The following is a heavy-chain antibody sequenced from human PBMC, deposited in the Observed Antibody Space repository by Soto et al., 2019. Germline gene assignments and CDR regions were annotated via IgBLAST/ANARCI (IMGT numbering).Heavy chain of an antibody. CDR2: ISYDGSNK. Sequence: GGSLRLSCAASGFTFSSYAMHWVRQAPGKGLEWVAVISYDGSNKYYADSVKGRFTISRDNSKNTLYLQMNSLRAEDTAVYYCARGPRITMIVVVTFARGEFDYWGQGTLVTVSS. CDR1: GFTFSSYA. CDR3: ARGPRITMIVVVTFARGEFDY. D-gene: IGHD3-22*01. J-gene: IGHJ4*02. V-gene: IGHV3-30-3*01.